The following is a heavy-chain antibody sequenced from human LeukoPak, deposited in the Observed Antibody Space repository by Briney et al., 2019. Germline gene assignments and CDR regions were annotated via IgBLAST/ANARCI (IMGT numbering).Heavy chain of an antibody. D-gene: IGHD3-22*01. CDR1: GFTFSSYA. CDR2: ISYDGSNK. CDR3: ARDLRDSSGYYTPDY. Sequence: GGSLRLSCAASGFTFSSYAMHWVRQAPGKGLEWVAVISYDGSNKYYADSVKGRFTISRDNSKNTLYLQMNSLRAEDTAVYYCARDLRDSSGYYTPDYWGQGTLVTVSS. J-gene: IGHJ4*02. V-gene: IGHV3-30-3*01.